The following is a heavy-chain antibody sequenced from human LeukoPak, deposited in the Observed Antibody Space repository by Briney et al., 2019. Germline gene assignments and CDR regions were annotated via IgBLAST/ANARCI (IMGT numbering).Heavy chain of an antibody. Sequence: ASVKVSCKASGYTFTSYDINRVRQATGQGLEWMGWMNPNSGNTGYAQKFQGRVTMTRNTSISTAYMELSSLRSEDTAVYYCARALPIAARPRWFDPWGQGTLVTVSS. D-gene: IGHD6-6*01. CDR2: MNPNSGNT. CDR3: ARALPIAARPRWFDP. CDR1: GYTFTSYD. V-gene: IGHV1-8*01. J-gene: IGHJ5*02.